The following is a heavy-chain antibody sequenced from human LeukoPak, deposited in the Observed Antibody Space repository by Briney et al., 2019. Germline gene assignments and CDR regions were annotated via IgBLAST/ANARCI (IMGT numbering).Heavy chain of an antibody. CDR1: GGTFSTYA. V-gene: IGHV7-4-1*02. J-gene: IGHJ4*02. CDR3: ARDPLWFGEPAYYFDY. Sequence: GASVKVSCKASGGTFSTYAISWLRQAPGQGLEWMGWINTNTGNPTYAQGFTGRFVFSLDTSVSTAYLQISSLKAEDTAVYYCARDPLWFGEPAYYFDYWGQGTLVTVSS. D-gene: IGHD3-10*01. CDR2: INTNTGNP.